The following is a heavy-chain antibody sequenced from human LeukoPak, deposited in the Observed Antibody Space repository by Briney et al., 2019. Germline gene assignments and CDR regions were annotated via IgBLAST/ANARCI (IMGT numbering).Heavy chain of an antibody. J-gene: IGHJ4*02. CDR2: FDPEDGET. CDR3: ARGSPPRRNYDSRGYYSYYFDY. V-gene: IGHV1-24*01. Sequence: ASVKVSCKVSGYTLTELSMHWVRQAPGKGLEWMGGFDPEDGETIYAQKLQGRVTMTTDTSTSTVYMELRSLRSDDTAVYYCARGSPPRRNYDSRGYYSYYFDYWGQGTLVTVSS. CDR1: GYTLTELS. D-gene: IGHD3-22*01.